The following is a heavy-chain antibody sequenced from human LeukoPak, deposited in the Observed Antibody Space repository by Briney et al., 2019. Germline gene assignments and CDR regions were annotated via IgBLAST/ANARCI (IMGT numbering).Heavy chain of an antibody. CDR3: AKSKVVAATMGRFDY. J-gene: IGHJ4*02. D-gene: IGHD2-15*01. CDR1: VFTFTIYA. Sequence: GRTLRLSRAPSVFTFTIYATNSVPDTPGRGRECGLANSVIGDRTYYADSVKGRFTISRDNSKNTLDLQMNSVRAEDRAVYYCAKSKVVAATMGRFDYWGQGTLVTVSS. CDR2: NSVIGDRT. V-gene: IGHV3-23*01.